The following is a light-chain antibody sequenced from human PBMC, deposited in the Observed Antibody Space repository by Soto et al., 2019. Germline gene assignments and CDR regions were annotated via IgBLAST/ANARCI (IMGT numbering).Light chain of an antibody. J-gene: IGKJ1*01. CDR3: QQYDNLRET. CDR2: DAS. CDR1: QDISNY. Sequence: DIQMTQSPSSLSASVGDRVTITCQASQDISNYLNWYQQKPGKPPKLLIYDASNLETGVPSRFSGSGSGTDFTFTISSLQPEDIATYYCQQYDNLRETFGQGTKVEIK. V-gene: IGKV1-33*01.